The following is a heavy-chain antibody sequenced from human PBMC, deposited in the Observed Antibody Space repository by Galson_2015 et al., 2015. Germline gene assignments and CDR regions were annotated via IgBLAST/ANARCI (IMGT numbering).Heavy chain of an antibody. CDR2: IWYDGSNK. J-gene: IGHJ4*02. D-gene: IGHD1-26*01. V-gene: IGHV3-33*01. CDR3: ARGVGGWSYFDY. CDR1: GFTFSSYG. Sequence: SLRLSCAASGFTFSSYGMHWVRQAPGKGLGWGAVIWYDGSNKYYADSVKGRFTISRDNSKNTLYLQMNSLRAEDTAVYYCARGVGGWSYFDYWGQGTLVTVSS.